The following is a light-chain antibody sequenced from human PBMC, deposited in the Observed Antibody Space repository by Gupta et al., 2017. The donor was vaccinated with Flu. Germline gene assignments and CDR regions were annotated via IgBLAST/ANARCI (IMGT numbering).Light chain of an antibody. Sequence: PSTLSASAGDRVISTCRASQSIGSWLAWYQQKPGKAPNLLIYKADKVENGVPSRFSGGGSGTEFTLTISSRQPDDFATYDCQHEQNSPYTFGQGTKLEIK. CDR1: QSIGSW. CDR2: KAD. J-gene: IGKJ2*01. CDR3: QHEQNSPYT. V-gene: IGKV1-5*03.